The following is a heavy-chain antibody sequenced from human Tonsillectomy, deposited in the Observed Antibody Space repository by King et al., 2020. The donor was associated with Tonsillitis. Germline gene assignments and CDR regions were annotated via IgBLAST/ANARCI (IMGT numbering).Heavy chain of an antibody. CDR2: IKSKTHGGTS. CDR1: GFTFSNAW. V-gene: IGHV3-15*01. J-gene: IGHJ4*02. D-gene: IGHD6-13*01. CDR3: TTGGSSSWYF. Sequence: VQLVESGGGLVKPGGSLRLSCAASGFTFSNAWMFWVRQDPGKGLEWVGHIKSKTHGGTSDYAVPVKGRFTISRDDSKNTLYLQMNSLKTEDTAVYYCTTGGSSSWYFWGQGTLVSVSS.